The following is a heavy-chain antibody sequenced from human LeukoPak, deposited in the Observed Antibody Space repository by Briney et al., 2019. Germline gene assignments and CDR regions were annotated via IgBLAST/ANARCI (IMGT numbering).Heavy chain of an antibody. D-gene: IGHD3-22*01. J-gene: IGHJ5*02. Sequence: GGSLRLSCAASGFTFSNYWMHWVRQAPGKGLVWVSRLNSDGSSTNYADSVKGRFTISRDNAKNTLNLQMNSLRAEDTAVYYCARDLGQYYDTSDNWFDPWGQGTLVTVSS. CDR3: ARDLGQYYDTSDNWFDP. V-gene: IGHV3-74*01. CDR2: LNSDGSST. CDR1: GFTFSNYW.